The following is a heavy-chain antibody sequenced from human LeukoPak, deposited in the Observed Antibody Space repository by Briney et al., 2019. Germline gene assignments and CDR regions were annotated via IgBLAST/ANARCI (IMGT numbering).Heavy chain of an antibody. Sequence: GESLKISCKGSGYSFTSYWIGWVRQMPGKGLEWMGIIYPGDSDTRYSPSFQGQVTISADKSISTAYLQWSSLKASDTAMYYCAGGNLAHYYDSSGYFDYWGQGTLVTVSS. V-gene: IGHV5-51*01. D-gene: IGHD3-22*01. J-gene: IGHJ4*02. CDR1: GYSFTSYW. CDR3: AGGNLAHYYDSSGYFDY. CDR2: IYPGDSDT.